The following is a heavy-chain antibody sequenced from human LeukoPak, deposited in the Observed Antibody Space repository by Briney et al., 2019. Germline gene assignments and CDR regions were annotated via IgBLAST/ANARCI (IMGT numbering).Heavy chain of an antibody. Sequence: SQTLSLTCTVSGGSISSGDYYWSWIRQPPGKGLEWIGYIYYSGSTNYNPSLKSRVTISVDTSKNQFSLKLSSVTAADTAVYYCARVTSGRLMTTVTPPRAFDIWGQGTMVTVSS. V-gene: IGHV4-30-4*01. CDR2: IYYSGST. CDR3: ARVTSGRLMTTVTPPRAFDI. J-gene: IGHJ3*02. D-gene: IGHD4-17*01. CDR1: GGSISSGDYY.